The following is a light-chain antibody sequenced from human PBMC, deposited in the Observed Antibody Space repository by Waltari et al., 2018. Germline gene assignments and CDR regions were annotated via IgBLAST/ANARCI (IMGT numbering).Light chain of an antibody. J-gene: IGLJ3*02. V-gene: IGLV6-57*01. CDR3: QSYDTNIRV. CDR1: SGSLFTNH. CDR2: EDN. Sequence: NFLLTQPHSVSASPGKTVTISCTSSSGSLFTNHVPWYPQRPGSSPSMIIYEDNKRPSVVPDLFSGSIDSSSNSASLTISGLKTEAEADYYCQSYDTNIRVFGGCTKLTVL.